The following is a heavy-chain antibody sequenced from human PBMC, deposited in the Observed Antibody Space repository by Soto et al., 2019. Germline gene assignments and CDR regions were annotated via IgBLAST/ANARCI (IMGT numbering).Heavy chain of an antibody. J-gene: IGHJ5*02. D-gene: IGHD1-7*01. CDR2: IYYSGST. Sequence: PSETLSLTCTVSGGSISSYYWSWIRQPPWKGLEWIGYIYYSGSTNYNPSLKSRVTISVDTSKNQFSLKLSSVTAADTAVYYCARRGNWNYFWFDPWGQGTLVTISS. CDR1: GGSISSYY. CDR3: ARRGNWNYFWFDP. V-gene: IGHV4-59*08.